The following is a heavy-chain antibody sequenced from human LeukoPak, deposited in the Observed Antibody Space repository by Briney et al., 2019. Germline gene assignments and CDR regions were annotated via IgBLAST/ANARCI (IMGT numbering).Heavy chain of an antibody. CDR1: GFTVSSNF. D-gene: IGHD1/OR15-1a*01. CDR3: ARDGYGNNYMDV. Sequence: GGSLRLSCAASGFTVSSNFMSWVRQAPGKGLEWVSVIYSGGTTYYADSVKGRFTISRDNSRDTLYLQMNSLRAEDTAVYYCARDGYGNNYMDVWGKGTTVTVSS. CDR2: IYSGGTT. V-gene: IGHV3-53*01. J-gene: IGHJ6*03.